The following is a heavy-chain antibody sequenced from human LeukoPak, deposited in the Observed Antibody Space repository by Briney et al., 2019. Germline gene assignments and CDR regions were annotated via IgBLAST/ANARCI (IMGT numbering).Heavy chain of an antibody. Sequence: GGSLRLSCAASGFTFSDYYMSWIRQAPGKGLEWVSYISSSGSTIYYADSVKGRFTISRDNAKNSLYLQMNSLRAEDTAVYYCARWRGSYSEAIDAFDIWGQGTMVTVSS. CDR1: GFTFSDYY. D-gene: IGHD1-26*01. CDR3: ARWRGSYSEAIDAFDI. V-gene: IGHV3-11*01. CDR2: ISSSGSTI. J-gene: IGHJ3*02.